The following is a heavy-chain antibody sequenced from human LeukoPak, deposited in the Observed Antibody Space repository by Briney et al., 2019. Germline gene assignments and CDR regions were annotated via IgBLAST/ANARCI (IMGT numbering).Heavy chain of an antibody. D-gene: IGHD2-2*01. CDR3: AKVRDIVVVPAAIRSYGMDV. Sequence: GGSLRLSCAASGFTFSSYAMSWVRQAPGQGLEWVSAISGSGGSTNYADSVKGRFTISRDNSKNTVYLQMNSLRAEDTAVYYCAKVRDIVVVPAAIRSYGMDVWGQGTTVTVSS. V-gene: IGHV3-23*01. CDR2: ISGSGGST. CDR1: GFTFSSYA. J-gene: IGHJ6*02.